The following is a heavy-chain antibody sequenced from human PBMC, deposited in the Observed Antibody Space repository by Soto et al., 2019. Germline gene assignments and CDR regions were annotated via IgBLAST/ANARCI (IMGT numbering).Heavy chain of an antibody. Sequence: ASVKVSCKASGYTFTGYGISWVRQAPGQGLEWRGWISAYNGNTNYAQKLQGRVTMTTDTSTSTAYMELRSLRSDDTAVYYCARGALLWFGPYGMDVWGQGTTVTVSS. CDR3: ARGALLWFGPYGMDV. CDR2: ISAYNGNT. J-gene: IGHJ6*02. D-gene: IGHD3-10*01. V-gene: IGHV1-18*04. CDR1: GYTFTGYG.